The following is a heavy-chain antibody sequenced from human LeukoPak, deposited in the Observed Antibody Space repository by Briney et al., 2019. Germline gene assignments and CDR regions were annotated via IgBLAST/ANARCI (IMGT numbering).Heavy chain of an antibody. CDR2: ISHSGST. CDR1: GGSISSGGHS. CDR3: ARGFKRYYYDSSGANWFDP. D-gene: IGHD3-22*01. J-gene: IGHJ5*02. V-gene: IGHV4-30-2*01. Sequence: KSSQTLSLTCAVPGGSISSGGHSWSWIRQPPGKGLEWIGYISHSGSTYYNPSLKSRVTISVDRSKNQFSLKLSSVTAADTAVYYCARGFKRYYYDSSGANWFDPWGQGTLVTVSS.